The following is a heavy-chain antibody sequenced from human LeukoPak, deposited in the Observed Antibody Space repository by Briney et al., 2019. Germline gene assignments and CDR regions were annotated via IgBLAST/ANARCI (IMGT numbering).Heavy chain of an antibody. J-gene: IGHJ4*02. CDR1: GFTLSSYW. CDR2: IDSDGTTI. CDR3: ARGLTLLGYCSGTSCLMNY. D-gene: IGHD2-2*01. Sequence: GGSLRLSCAVSGFTLSSYWMHWVRQAPGEGLVWVSCIDSDGTTIDYADSVKGRFTISRENANNTLYLQMNSLRAEDAGVYYCARGLTLLGYCSGTSCLMNYWGQGTLVTVSS. V-gene: IGHV3-74*01.